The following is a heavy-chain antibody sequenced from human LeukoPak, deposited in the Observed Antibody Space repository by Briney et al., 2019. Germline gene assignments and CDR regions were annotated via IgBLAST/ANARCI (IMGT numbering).Heavy chain of an antibody. J-gene: IGHJ4*02. V-gene: IGHV4-59*01. D-gene: IGHD3-10*01. CDR2: IYYSGST. Sequence: SETLSLTCTVSGGSISSYYWSWIRQPPGKGLEWIGYIYYSGSTNYNPSLKSRVTISVDTSKNQFSLKLSSVTAADTAVYYCARWLTRGPRFGDLLFDYWGQGTLVTVSS. CDR3: ARWLTRGPRFGDLLFDY. CDR1: GGSISSYY.